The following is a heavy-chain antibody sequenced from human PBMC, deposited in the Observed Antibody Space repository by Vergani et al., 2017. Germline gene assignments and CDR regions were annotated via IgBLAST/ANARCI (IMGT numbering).Heavy chain of an antibody. CDR2: INHSGST. CDR3: ARVTITMVRGVINYYYYYMDV. D-gene: IGHD3-10*01. J-gene: IGHJ6*03. V-gene: IGHV4-34*01. CDR1: GGSFSGYY. Sequence: QVQLQQWGAGLLKPSETLSLTCAVYGGSFSGYYWSWIRQPPGXGLEWIGEINHSGSTNYNPSLQSRVTISVDTSKNQFSLQLSSVPAADTAVYYCARVTITMVRGVINYYYYYMDVWGKGTTVTVSS.